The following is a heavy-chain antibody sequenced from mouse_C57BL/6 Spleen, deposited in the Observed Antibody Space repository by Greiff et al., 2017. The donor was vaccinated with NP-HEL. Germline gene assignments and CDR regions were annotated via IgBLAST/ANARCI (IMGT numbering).Heavy chain of an antibody. CDR3: ARQLTFDY. D-gene: IGHD4-1*01. V-gene: IGHV5-6*01. J-gene: IGHJ2*01. CDR1: GFTFSSYG. CDR2: ISSGGSYT. Sequence: EVQGVESGGDLVKPGGSLKLSCAASGFTFSSYGMSWVRQTPDKRLEWVATISSGGSYTYYPDSVKGRFTTSRDNAKNTLYLQMSSLKSEDTAMYYCARQLTFDYWGQGTTLTVSS.